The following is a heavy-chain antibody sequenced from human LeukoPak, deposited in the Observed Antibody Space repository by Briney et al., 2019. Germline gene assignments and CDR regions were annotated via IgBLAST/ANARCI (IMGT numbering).Heavy chain of an antibody. CDR1: GDSVSSNSAA. CDR3: ARGTGDPHYFDY. D-gene: IGHD7-27*01. CDR2: TYYRSQWSN. V-gene: IGHV6-1*01. Sequence: PSQTLSLTCAISGDSVSSNSAAWNWIRQSPSRGLEWLGRTYYRSQWSNDYALSVTSRITINPDTSKNQFSLHLNPVTPGDTAVYYCARGTGDPHYFDYWGQGTLVTVSS. J-gene: IGHJ4*02.